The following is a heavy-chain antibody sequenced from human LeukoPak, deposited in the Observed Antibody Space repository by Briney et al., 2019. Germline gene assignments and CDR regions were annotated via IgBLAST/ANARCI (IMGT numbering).Heavy chain of an antibody. CDR2: INPSGGST. D-gene: IGHD6-13*01. V-gene: IGHV1-46*01. Sequence: ASVKVSRKASGYTFTSYYMHWVRQAPGQGLEWMGIINPSGGSTSYAQKFQGRVTITADESTSTAYMELSSLRSEDTAVYYCARSPPAGYSSSWYFDYWGQGTLVTVSS. CDR3: ARSPPAGYSSSWYFDY. CDR1: GYTFTSYY. J-gene: IGHJ4*02.